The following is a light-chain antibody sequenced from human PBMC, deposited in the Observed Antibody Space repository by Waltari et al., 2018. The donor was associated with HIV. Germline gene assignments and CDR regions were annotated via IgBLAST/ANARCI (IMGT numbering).Light chain of an antibody. J-gene: IGLJ1*01. CDR3: AAWDRSLNCPV. V-gene: IGLV1-44*01. CDR1: SSNIGSKT. CDR2: YNN. Sequence: QSVLTQPPSASGNPGQRVTIHCSGRSSNIGSKTLNMNQQLPGTAPKLLIYYNNQRPSGVPDRFSGSKSGTSASLAISGLQSEDEADYYCAAWDRSLNCPVFGTGTKVTVL.